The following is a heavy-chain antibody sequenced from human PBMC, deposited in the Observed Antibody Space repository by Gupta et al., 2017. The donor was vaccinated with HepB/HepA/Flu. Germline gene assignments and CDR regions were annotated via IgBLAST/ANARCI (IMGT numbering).Heavy chain of an antibody. D-gene: IGHD3-3*01. Sequence: EVHLLESGGGLVQAGGSLSLSCAASGFTFSIYGLSWVRQAPGKGLEGVSGISGNGDSTNYADSEKGRFTISRENSKNRLYLEMNSLRVEETAVYYCAKGAGCGVVMKIDYGGQGTLVTVSS. V-gene: IGHV3-23*01. CDR3: AKGAGCGVVMKIDY. CDR2: ISGNGDST. CDR1: GFTFSIYG. J-gene: IGHJ4*02.